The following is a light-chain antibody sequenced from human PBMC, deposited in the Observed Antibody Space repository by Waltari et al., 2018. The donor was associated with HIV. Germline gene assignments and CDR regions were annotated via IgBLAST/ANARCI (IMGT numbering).Light chain of an antibody. Sequence: FVMPQFPLSLPVNRGEPASISCMSTQGLLHSNEYNYLSRFRQKSGQSPRLLIYLGPNRASGVPDRFSGGGSGTNFTLKIRRVEADDVGVYYCMQGLQTPFTLGPGTKVDI. CDR2: LGP. CDR1: QGLLHSNEYNY. V-gene: IGKV2-28*01. CDR3: MQGLQTPFT. J-gene: IGKJ3*01.